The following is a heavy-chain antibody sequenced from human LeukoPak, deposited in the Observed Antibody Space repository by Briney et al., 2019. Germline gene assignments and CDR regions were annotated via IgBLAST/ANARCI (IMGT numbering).Heavy chain of an antibody. CDR1: GGTFSSYA. J-gene: IGHJ5*02. Sequence: SVKVSCKASGGTFSSYAISWVRQAPGQGLEWMGGIIPIFGTANYAQKFQGRVTITADKSTSTAYMEPSSLRSEDTAVYYCARAPPYYDILTGYSRNNWFDPWGQGTLVTVSS. V-gene: IGHV1-69*06. D-gene: IGHD3-9*01. CDR2: IIPIFGTA. CDR3: ARAPPYYDILTGYSRNNWFDP.